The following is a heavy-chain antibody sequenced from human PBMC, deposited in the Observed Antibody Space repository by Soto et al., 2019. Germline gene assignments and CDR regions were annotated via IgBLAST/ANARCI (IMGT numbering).Heavy chain of an antibody. J-gene: IGHJ4*02. CDR1: GFTFSSYA. CDR3: AKIPVAARVFDY. Sequence: HPGGSLRLSCAASGFTFSSYAMSWVRQAPGKGLEWVSAISGSGGSTYYADSVKGRFTISRDNSKNTLYLQMNSLRAEDTAVYYCAKIPVAARVFDYWGQGTLVTVSS. V-gene: IGHV3-23*01. D-gene: IGHD5-12*01. CDR2: ISGSGGST.